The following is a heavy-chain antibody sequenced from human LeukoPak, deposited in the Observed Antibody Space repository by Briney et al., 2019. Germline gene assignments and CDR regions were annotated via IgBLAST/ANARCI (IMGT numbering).Heavy chain of an antibody. J-gene: IGHJ4*02. CDR1: GGSISSYH. CDR2: IYYSGST. CDR3: ARSYYDSSGYYPDYFDY. V-gene: IGHV4-59*01. Sequence: PSETLSLTCTVSGGSISSYHWSWIRQPPGKGLEWIGYIYYSGSTNYNPSLKSRVTISVDTSKNQFSLKLSSVTAADTAVYYCARSYYDSSGYYPDYFDYWGQGTLVTVSS. D-gene: IGHD3-22*01.